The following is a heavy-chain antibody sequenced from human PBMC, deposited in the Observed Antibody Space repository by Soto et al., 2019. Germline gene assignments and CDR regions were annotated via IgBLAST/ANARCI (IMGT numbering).Heavy chain of an antibody. CDR3: VRGNTGYGNFDS. CDR2: MFTDVSTT. D-gene: IGHD5-12*01. V-gene: IGHV3-74*01. Sequence: GSVRLSCAASGFSFSGFWMHWVRQAPGKGLVWVSRMFTDVSTTYYADSVKGRFTISRDNAKSTLYLQMNSLRDEDTAVYYCVRGNTGYGNFDSWGQGTLVTVSS. J-gene: IGHJ4*02. CDR1: GFSFSGFW.